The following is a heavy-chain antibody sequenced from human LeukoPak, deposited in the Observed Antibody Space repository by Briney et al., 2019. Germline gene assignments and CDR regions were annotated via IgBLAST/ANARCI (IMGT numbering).Heavy chain of an antibody. CDR2: IYYSGST. CDR3: ARDNDSSGGFYMDV. CDR1: GGSISSYY. J-gene: IGHJ6*03. V-gene: IGHV4-59*01. D-gene: IGHD3-22*01. Sequence: SETLSLTCTASGGSISSYYWSWIRQPPGKGLEWIGYIYYSGSTNYNPSLKSRVTISVDTSKNQFSLKLSSVTAADTAVYYCARDNDSSGGFYMDVWGKGTTVTVSS.